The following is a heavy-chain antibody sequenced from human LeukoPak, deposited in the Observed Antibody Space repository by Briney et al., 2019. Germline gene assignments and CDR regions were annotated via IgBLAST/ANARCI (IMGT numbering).Heavy chain of an antibody. V-gene: IGHV3-30*02. CDR2: IRYDGSDK. CDR1: GFNFSNYD. J-gene: IGHJ5*02. CDR3: AKGDTS. D-gene: IGHD2-21*02. Sequence: GGSLRLSCAASGFNFSNYDMHWVRQAPGKGLEWVAFIRYDGSDKYYADSVKGRFTISRDNSKNTLYLQMNSLRTKDTAVYYCAKGDTSWGQGTLVTVSS.